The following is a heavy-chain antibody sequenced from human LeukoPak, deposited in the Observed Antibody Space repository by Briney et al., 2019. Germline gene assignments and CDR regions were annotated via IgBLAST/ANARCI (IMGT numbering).Heavy chain of an antibody. CDR3: ARRLGRKFGERFYYYHYLDV. Sequence: SETLSLTCAVYGGSLGGYSWSWIRQPPGKGLEWIGEINHSGSTKYNPSLKNQVTISVDTSKNQFSLKLSSVTAADTAVYYCARRLGRKFGERFYYYHYLDVWGKGTTVTISS. V-gene: IGHV4-34*01. CDR1: GGSLGGYS. D-gene: IGHD3-10*01. CDR2: INHSGST. J-gene: IGHJ6*03.